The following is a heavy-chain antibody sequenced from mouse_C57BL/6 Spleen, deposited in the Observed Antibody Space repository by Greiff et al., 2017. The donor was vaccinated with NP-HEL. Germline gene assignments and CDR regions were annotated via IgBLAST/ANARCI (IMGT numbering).Heavy chain of an antibody. CDR2: ISSGSSTI. CDR1: GFTFSDYG. V-gene: IGHV5-17*01. J-gene: IGHJ2*01. Sequence: VQLKESGGGLVKPGGSLKLSCAASGFTFSDYGMHWVRQAPEKGLEWVAYISSGSSTIYYADTVKGRFTISRDNAKNTLFLQMTSLRSEDTAMYYCARGKFLMPFDYWGQGTTLTVSS. CDR3: ARGKFLMPFDY.